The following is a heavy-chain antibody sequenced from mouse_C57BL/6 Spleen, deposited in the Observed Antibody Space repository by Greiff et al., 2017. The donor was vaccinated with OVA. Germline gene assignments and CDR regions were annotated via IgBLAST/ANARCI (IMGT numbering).Heavy chain of an antibody. CDR3: AEGSNYGDY. CDR1: GYTFTSYW. Sequence: QVQLKQPGAELVKPGASVKLSCKASGYTFTSYWMQWVKQRPGQGLEWIGEIDPSDSYTNYNQKFKGKATLTVDTSSSTAYMQLSSLTSEDSAVYYCAEGSNYGDYWGQGTTLTVSS. J-gene: IGHJ2*01. V-gene: IGHV1-50*01. D-gene: IGHD2-5*01. CDR2: IDPSDSYT.